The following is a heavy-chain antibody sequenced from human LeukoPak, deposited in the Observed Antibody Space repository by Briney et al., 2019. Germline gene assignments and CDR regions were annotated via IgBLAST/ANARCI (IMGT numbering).Heavy chain of an antibody. Sequence: SETLSLTCTVSGGSISTFSWNWIRQPPGQGLEWIAYVNSNGGTYNNSSLKSRVTVSLDMSKNQFSLKLSSATAADTAVYYCARDAGGTWFDPWGQGILVTVSS. CDR1: GGSISTFS. V-gene: IGHV4-59*01. CDR3: ARDAGGTWFDP. J-gene: IGHJ5*02. CDR2: VNSNGGT.